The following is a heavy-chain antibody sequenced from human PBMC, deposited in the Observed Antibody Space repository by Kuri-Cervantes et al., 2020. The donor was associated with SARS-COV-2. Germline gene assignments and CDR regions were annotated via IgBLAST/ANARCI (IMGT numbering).Heavy chain of an antibody. CDR2: LNPDTGNT. CDR1: GYSFSSYD. Sequence: ASVKVSCKASGYSFSSYDINWVRQAAGQGLEWMGWLNPDTGNTGNAKEFQGRVTMTTDTSTSTAYVELRSLRSDDTAVYYCARDDSPPYCSSTSCYLNWFDPWGQGTLVTVSS. CDR3: ARDDSPPYCSSTSCYLNWFDP. D-gene: IGHD2-2*01. J-gene: IGHJ5*02. V-gene: IGHV1-8*01.